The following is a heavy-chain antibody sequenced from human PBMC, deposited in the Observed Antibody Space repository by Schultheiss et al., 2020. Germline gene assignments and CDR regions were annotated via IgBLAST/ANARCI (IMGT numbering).Heavy chain of an antibody. V-gene: IGHV1-18*01. CDR1: GYTFTSYG. CDR3: ARQKDRLTYYYGSGTERAFDY. Sequence: ASVKVSCKASGYTFTSYGISWVRQAPGQGLEWMGWISAYNGNTNYAQKLQGRVTMTTDTSTSTAYMELRSLRSDDTAVYYCARQKDRLTYYYGSGTERAFDYWGQGTLVTVSS. D-gene: IGHD3-10*01. CDR2: ISAYNGNT. J-gene: IGHJ4*02.